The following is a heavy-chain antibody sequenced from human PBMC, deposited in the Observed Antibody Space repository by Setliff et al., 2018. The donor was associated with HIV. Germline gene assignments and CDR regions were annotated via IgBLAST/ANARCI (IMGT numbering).Heavy chain of an antibody. V-gene: IGHV3-30*02. D-gene: IGHD6-13*01. CDR3: AKGRAGYSFDY. J-gene: IGHJ4*02. Sequence: PGGSLRLSCAASGFTFSHFGMHWVRQAPGKGLEWVTFIQYDGNNEYYADSVKGRFTISRDNSKNTLYLQMNSLRAEDTAVYYCAKGRAGYSFDYWGQGTLVTVSS. CDR2: IQYDGNNE. CDR1: GFTFSHFG.